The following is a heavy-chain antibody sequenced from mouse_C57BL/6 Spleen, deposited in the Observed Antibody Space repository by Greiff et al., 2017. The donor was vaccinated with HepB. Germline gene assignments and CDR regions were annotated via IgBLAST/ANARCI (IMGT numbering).Heavy chain of an antibody. Sequence: VQGVESGPELVKPGASVKISCKASGYAFSSSWMNWVKQRPGKGLEWIGRIYPGDGDTNYNGKFKGKATLTADKSSSTAYMQLSSLTSEDSAVYFCARGDYYGSSYLDYWGQGTTLTVSS. CDR1: GYAFSSSW. CDR3: ARGDYYGSSYLDY. V-gene: IGHV1-82*01. CDR2: IYPGDGDT. J-gene: IGHJ2*01. D-gene: IGHD1-1*01.